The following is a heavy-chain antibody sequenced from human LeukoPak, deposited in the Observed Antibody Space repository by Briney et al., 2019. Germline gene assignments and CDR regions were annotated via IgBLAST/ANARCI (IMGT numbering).Heavy chain of an antibody. V-gene: IGHV5-51*01. J-gene: IGHJ3*02. CDR1: GCSFTSYW. D-gene: IGHD6-13*01. CDR3: GRIPAAGSLKGSFDI. CDR2: IYPGDSDT. Sequence: GESLQISGKGSGCSFTSYWIGWVRQMPGKGLEGMGIIYPGDSDTTYSPSFQGQVTISADKSISTAYLQWSSLKASDSAMYYCGRIPAAGSLKGSFDIWGQGTMVTVSS.